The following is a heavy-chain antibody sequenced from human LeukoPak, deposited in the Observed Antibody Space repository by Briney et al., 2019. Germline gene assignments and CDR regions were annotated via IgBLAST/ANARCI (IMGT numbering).Heavy chain of an antibody. CDR3: VRFAVHRRIAVDGQFGLDY. Sequence: ASVKVSCKASGYIFTSYNMNWVRQAPGQGLEWMGIINPSGGSTNYAQKFQGRVTMTRDTSTSTVYMELSSLRSEDTAVYYCVRFAVHRRIAVDGQFGLDYWGQGTLVTVSS. CDR1: GYIFTSYN. V-gene: IGHV1-46*01. D-gene: IGHD6-19*01. J-gene: IGHJ4*02. CDR2: INPSGGST.